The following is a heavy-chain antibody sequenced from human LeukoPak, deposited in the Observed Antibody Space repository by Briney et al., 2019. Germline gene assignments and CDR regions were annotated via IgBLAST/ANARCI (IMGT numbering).Heavy chain of an antibody. CDR2: INHSGST. J-gene: IGHJ3*02. CDR3: ARDSVNSSGWYVVADGAFDI. D-gene: IGHD6-19*01. Sequence: PSETLSLTCADYGGSFSGYYWSWIRQPPGKGLEWIGEINHSGSTNYNPSLKSRVTISVDTSKNQFSLKLSSVTAADTAVYYCARDSVNSSGWYVVADGAFDIWGQGTMVTVSS. V-gene: IGHV4-34*01. CDR1: GGSFSGYY.